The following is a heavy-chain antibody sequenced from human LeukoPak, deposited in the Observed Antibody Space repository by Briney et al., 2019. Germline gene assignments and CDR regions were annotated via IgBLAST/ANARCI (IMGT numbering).Heavy chain of an antibody. D-gene: IGHD3-22*01. CDR1: GFTFSRYG. J-gene: IGHJ4*02. CDR2: ILLDGSKE. CDR3: AKEKKYYYDSTGYPGYDY. V-gene: IGHV3-30*02. Sequence: GGSLRLSCVASGFTFSRYGMHWVRQAPGKGLEWVAVILLDGSKEFYTDSVKGRLTISRDNSKNTLYLQMNSLRAEDTAVYYCAKEKKYYYDSTGYPGYDYWGQGTLVTVSS.